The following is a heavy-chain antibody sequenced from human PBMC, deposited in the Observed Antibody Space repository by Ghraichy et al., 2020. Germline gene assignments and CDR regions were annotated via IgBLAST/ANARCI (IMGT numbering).Heavy chain of an antibody. CDR2: ISSSSSTI. J-gene: IGHJ4*02. CDR1: GFTFSSYS. D-gene: IGHD3-22*01. V-gene: IGHV3-48*01. Sequence: GESLNISCAASGFTFSSYSMNWVRQAPGKGLEWVSYISSSSSTIYYADSVKGRFTISRDNAKNSLYLQMNSLRAEDTAVYYCARDHGDSSGYYSHWGQGTLVTVSS. CDR3: ARDHGDSSGYYSH.